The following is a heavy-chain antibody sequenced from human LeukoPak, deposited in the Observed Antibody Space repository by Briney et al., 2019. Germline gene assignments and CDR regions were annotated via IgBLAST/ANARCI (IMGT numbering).Heavy chain of an antibody. CDR2: IMPIFGSA. D-gene: IGHD1-26*01. V-gene: IGHV1-69*13. J-gene: IGHJ6*03. Sequence: ASVKVSCKASGGTFSSYAINWVRQAPGQGLEWMGGIMPIFGSANYAQKFQGRLTITADESTSTAYMELSSLRSEDTAVYYCARDRVGATHFYYYYYMDVWGKGTTVTVSS. CDR3: ARDRVGATHFYYYYYMDV. CDR1: GGTFSSYA.